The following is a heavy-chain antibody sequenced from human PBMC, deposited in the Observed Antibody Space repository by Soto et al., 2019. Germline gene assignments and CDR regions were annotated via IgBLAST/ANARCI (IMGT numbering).Heavy chain of an antibody. CDR3: ASSLLVGYGLEGESD. CDR1: GYTFTSYG. V-gene: IGHV1-18*01. J-gene: IGHJ4*02. Sequence: QVQLVQSGAEVKKPGTSVKVSCKASGYTFTSYGISWVRQAPGQGLEWMGWISAYNGNTNYAQKLQGRVTMTTDTSTSTAYMELRSMRSDDTAVYYCASSLLVGYGLEGESDWGQGTLVTVSS. CDR2: ISAYNGNT. D-gene: IGHD5-18*01.